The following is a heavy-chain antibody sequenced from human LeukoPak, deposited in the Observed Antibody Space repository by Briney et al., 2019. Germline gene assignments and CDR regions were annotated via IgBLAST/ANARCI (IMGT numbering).Heavy chain of an antibody. CDR3: ATLPIVGATNYAFDM. J-gene: IGHJ3*02. Sequence: ASVKVSCKASGYTFTGYYMHWVRQAPGQGLEWMGWINPNSGGTNYAQKFQGRVTMTRDTSISTAYMELSRLRSDDTAVYYCATLPIVGATNYAFDMWGQGTMVTVSS. V-gene: IGHV1-2*02. CDR1: GYTFTGYY. D-gene: IGHD1-26*01. CDR2: INPNSGGT.